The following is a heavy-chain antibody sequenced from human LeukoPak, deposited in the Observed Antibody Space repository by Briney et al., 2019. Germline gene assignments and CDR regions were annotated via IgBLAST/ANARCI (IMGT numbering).Heavy chain of an antibody. Sequence: QTGGSLRLSCAASGFTFDDYAMHWVRQAPGKGLEWVSGISWNSGSIGYADSVKGRFTISRDNAKNSLYLQMNSLRAEDTALYYCARDQGPKNRHGMDVWGQGTTVTVSS. D-gene: IGHD3-16*02. V-gene: IGHV3-9*01. CDR3: ARDQGPKNRHGMDV. CDR2: ISWNSGSI. J-gene: IGHJ6*02. CDR1: GFTFDDYA.